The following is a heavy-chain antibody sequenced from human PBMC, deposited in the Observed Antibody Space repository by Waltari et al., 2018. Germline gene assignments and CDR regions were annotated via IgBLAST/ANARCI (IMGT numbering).Heavy chain of an antibody. Sequence: QVQLVESGGGVVQPGRSLRLSCAASGFTFSSYGMHWVRQAPGKGLEWVAVISYDGSNKYYADSVKGRFTISRDNSKTTLYLQMNSLRAEDTAVYYCARDRLYCSSTSCYSGMFDYWGQGTLVTVSS. CDR1: GFTFSSYG. J-gene: IGHJ4*02. V-gene: IGHV3-30*03. CDR3: ARDRLYCSSTSCYSGMFDY. CDR2: ISYDGSNK. D-gene: IGHD2-2*01.